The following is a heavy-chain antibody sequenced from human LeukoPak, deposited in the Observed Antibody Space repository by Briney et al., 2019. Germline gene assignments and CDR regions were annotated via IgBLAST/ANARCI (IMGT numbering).Heavy chain of an antibody. Sequence: SETLSLTCTVSSGCVSSGSYYWSWIRQPPGKGLEWIGYIYYSGSTDYNPSLKSRVTLSLDTSQNPFSLKLSPVTAPDTAVYYCARRAAWVVPIGSRGFEYWGQGTLVTVSS. CDR3: ARRAAWVVPIGSRGFEY. CDR1: SGCVSSGSYY. CDR2: IYYSGST. V-gene: IGHV4-61*01. D-gene: IGHD2-21*01. J-gene: IGHJ4*02.